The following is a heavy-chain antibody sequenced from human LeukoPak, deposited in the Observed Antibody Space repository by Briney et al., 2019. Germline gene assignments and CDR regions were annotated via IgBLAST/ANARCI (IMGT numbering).Heavy chain of an antibody. D-gene: IGHD2-15*01. CDR1: GFTFGDYG. J-gene: IGHJ4*02. CDR3: SRGHCSGGSCYFDFDY. CDR2: IRSKAYGGTT. V-gene: IGHV3-49*03. Sequence: SLRLSCTASGFTFGDYGMSWLRQAPGKRLEWVCCIRSKAYGGTTEYAASVKGRFTISRHDSKSIAYLQMNSLKTEDTAVYYCSRGHCSGGSCYFDFDYWGQGTLVTVSS.